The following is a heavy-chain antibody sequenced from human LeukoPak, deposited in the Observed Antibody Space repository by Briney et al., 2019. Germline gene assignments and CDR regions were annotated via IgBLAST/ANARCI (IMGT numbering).Heavy chain of an antibody. CDR2: IIPIFGTA. CDR3: ARGLYYYDSSGCHPLYYYYGMGV. CDR1: GGTFSSYA. Sequence: SVKVSCKASGGTFSSYAISWVRQAPGQGLEWMGGIIPIFGTANYAQKFQGRVTITADESTSTAYTELSSLRSEDTAVYYCARGLYYYDSSGCHPLYYYYGMGVWGQGTTVTVSS. V-gene: IGHV1-69*01. J-gene: IGHJ6*02. D-gene: IGHD3-22*01.